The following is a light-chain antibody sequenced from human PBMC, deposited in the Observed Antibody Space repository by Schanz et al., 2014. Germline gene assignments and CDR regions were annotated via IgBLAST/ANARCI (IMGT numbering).Light chain of an antibody. Sequence: EVVMTQSPATLSVSPGERVTLSCRASQSVSSTLAWYQQKPGQAPRLLIYGASTRATGFPARFSGSGSGTDFTLTISSLEPEDFAVYYCQQYGSSTLTFGGGTKVEIK. J-gene: IGKJ4*01. CDR3: QQYGSSTLT. V-gene: IGKV3-15*01. CDR1: QSVSST. CDR2: GAS.